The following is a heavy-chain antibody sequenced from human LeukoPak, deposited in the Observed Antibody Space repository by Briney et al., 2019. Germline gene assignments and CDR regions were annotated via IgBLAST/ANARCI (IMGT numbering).Heavy chain of an antibody. Sequence: PGGSLRLSCVASGFTFSHYWMSSVRQAPGKGLEWVANINEDGSDKYYVNCVMGRFTISRDNAKNSLFLQMNSLSADDTAVYYCARAHGAFEIWGQGTMVTVSS. CDR3: ARAHGAFEI. CDR1: GFTFSHYW. V-gene: IGHV3-7*01. CDR2: INEDGSDK. J-gene: IGHJ3*02.